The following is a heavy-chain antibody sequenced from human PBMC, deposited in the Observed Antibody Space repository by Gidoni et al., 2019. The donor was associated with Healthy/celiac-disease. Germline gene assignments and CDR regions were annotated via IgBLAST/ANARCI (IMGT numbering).Heavy chain of an antibody. D-gene: IGHD2-15*01. CDR1: GGTFSSYT. J-gene: IGHJ4*02. CDR3: ARSRAKGYCSGGSCYEGDDY. CDR2: IIPILGIA. V-gene: IGHV1-69*02. Sequence: QVQLVHSGAEVKKPGSSVKVSCKASGGTFSSYTISWVRQAPGQGLEWMGRIIPILGIANYAQKFQGRVTITADKSTSTAYMELSSLRSEDTAVYYCARSRAKGYCSGGSCYEGDDYWGQGTLVTVSS.